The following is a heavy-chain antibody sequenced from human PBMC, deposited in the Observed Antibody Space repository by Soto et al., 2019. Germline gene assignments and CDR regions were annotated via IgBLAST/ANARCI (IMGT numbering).Heavy chain of an antibody. D-gene: IGHD6-13*01. V-gene: IGHV3-30*18. J-gene: IGHJ6*03. Sequence: QVQLVESGGGVVQPGRSLRLSCAASGFTFSSYGMHWVRQAPGKGLEWVAVISYDGSNKYYADSVKGRFTISRDNSKNPLYLQMNSLRAEDTAVYYCAKDPYAAAGTGNYYYYYMDVWGKGTTVTVSS. CDR1: GFTFSSYG. CDR2: ISYDGSNK. CDR3: AKDPYAAAGTGNYYYYYMDV.